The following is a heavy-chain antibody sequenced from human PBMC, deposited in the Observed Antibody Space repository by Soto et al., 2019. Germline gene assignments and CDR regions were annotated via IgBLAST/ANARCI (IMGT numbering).Heavy chain of an antibody. CDR1: GGSISSSSYY. CDR3: AEGGGNYYFDY. CDR2: IYYSGST. V-gene: IGHV4-39*01. J-gene: IGHJ4*02. D-gene: IGHD2-21*02. Sequence: QLQLQESGPGLVKPSETLSLTCTVSGGSISSSSYYWGWIRQPPGKGLEWIGSIYYSGSTYYNPSLKSRVTISVDTSKNQFSLKLSSVTAADTAVYYCAEGGGNYYFDYWGQGTLVTVSS.